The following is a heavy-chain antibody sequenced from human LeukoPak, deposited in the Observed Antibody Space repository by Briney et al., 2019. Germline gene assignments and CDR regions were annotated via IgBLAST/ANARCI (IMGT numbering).Heavy chain of an antibody. CDR2: INAGNGNT. CDR1: GYTFTSYA. J-gene: IGHJ5*02. D-gene: IGHD3-10*01. CDR3: ARSCPITMVRGVIICRNWFDP. V-gene: IGHV1-3*01. Sequence: GASVKVSCKASGYTFTSYAMHWVRQAPGQRLEWMGWINAGNGNTKYSQKFQGRVTITRDTSASTAYMELSSLRSEDTAVYYCARSCPITMVRGVIICRNWFDPWGQGTLVTVSS.